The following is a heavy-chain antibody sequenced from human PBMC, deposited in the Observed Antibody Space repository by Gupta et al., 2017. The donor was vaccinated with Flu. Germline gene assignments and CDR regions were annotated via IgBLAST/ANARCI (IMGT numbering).Heavy chain of an antibody. CDR3: ARLGGFWSGYHYFDS. Sequence: APGKGLEWVSYISSSGATIYYADSVKGRFTISRDNAENSLFLQMSSLRAEDTAVYYCARLGGFWSGYHYFDSWGQGTLVTVSS. D-gene: IGHD3-3*01. V-gene: IGHV3-48*03. J-gene: IGHJ4*02. CDR2: ISSSGATI.